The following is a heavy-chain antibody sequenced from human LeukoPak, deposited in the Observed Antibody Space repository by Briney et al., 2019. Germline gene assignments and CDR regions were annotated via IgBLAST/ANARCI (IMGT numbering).Heavy chain of an antibody. Sequence: PGGSLRLSCVASGFTFSTYWMHWVRQAPGKGLVWVSRVNGDGSSTNYADSVKGRFTISRDNAKNTLYLQMNSLRAEDTAVYYCARDGIAAVDFDYRGQGILVTVSS. CDR1: GFTFSTYW. CDR2: VNGDGSST. D-gene: IGHD6-13*01. V-gene: IGHV3-74*01. J-gene: IGHJ4*02. CDR3: ARDGIAAVDFDY.